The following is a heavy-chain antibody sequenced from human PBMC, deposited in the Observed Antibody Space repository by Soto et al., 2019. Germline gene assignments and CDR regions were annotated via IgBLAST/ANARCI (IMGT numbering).Heavy chain of an antibody. CDR1: GYSFTSSW. CDR3: VRRRDSYGDY. J-gene: IGHJ4*02. D-gene: IGHD5-18*01. V-gene: IGHV5-51*01. Sequence: GESLKISCKASGYSFTSSWIGWVRQMPGKGLDLMGIIDPGDSEARYSPSFGGQVTFSVDKSISTAYLQWISLKASDTAMYYCVRRRDSYGDYWGQGTLVTVSS. CDR2: IDPGDSEA.